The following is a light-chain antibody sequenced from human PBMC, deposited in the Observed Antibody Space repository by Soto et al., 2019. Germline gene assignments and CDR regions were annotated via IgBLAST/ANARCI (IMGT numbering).Light chain of an antibody. V-gene: IGKV3-11*01. CDR2: DAS. J-gene: IGKJ1*01. CDR3: QQRSNWPPP. CDR1: HTVSSS. Sequence: EVVMTQSPATLSVSPGERATLSCRASHTVSSSLAWYQQKPGQAPRLLIYDASNRATGIPARFSGSGSGTDFTLTISSLEPEDFAVYYCQQRSNWPPPFGQGTKVDIK.